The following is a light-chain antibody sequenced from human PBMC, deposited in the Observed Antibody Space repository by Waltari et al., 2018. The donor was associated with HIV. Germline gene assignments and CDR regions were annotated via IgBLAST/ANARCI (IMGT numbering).Light chain of an antibody. CDR1: QSNIGNNY. CDR3: ASWDDNLGHWI. V-gene: IGLV1-47*01. CDR2: RND. Sequence: QPKMTQAPSASKTPGQRITMSCSGSQSNIGNNYIYWYQQIAGAAPRLVMARNDQRPAGVPDRFSGTKSGTSAFLAITGLRLDDEATYVCASWDDNLGHWIFGGGTKLTVL. J-gene: IGLJ2*01.